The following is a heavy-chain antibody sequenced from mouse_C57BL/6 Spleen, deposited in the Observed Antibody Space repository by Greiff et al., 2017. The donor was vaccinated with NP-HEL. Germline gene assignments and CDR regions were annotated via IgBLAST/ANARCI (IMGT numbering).Heavy chain of an antibody. CDR1: GYTFTSYW. CDR3: ARSRRVYYSNYDAMDY. D-gene: IGHD2-5*01. Sequence: VQLQQPGAELVRPGSSVKLSCKASGYTFTSYWMHWVKQRPIQGLEWIGNIDPSDSETHYNQKFKDKATLTVDKSSSTAYMQLSSLTSEDSAVYYCARSRRVYYSNYDAMDYWGQGTSVTVSS. CDR2: IDPSDSET. J-gene: IGHJ4*01. V-gene: IGHV1-52*01.